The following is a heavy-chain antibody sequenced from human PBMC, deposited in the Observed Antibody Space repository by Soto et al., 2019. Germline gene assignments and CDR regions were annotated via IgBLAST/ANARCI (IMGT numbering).Heavy chain of an antibody. V-gene: IGHV4-39*01. Sequence: SETLSLTCTVSGGSISSSSYYWGWIRQPPGKGLEWIGSIYYSGSTYYNPSLKSRVTISVDTSKNQFSLKLSSVTAADTAVYYCRIAAPRGDYYYYYYMDVWGKGTTVTVSS. CDR2: IYYSGST. J-gene: IGHJ6*03. CDR1: GGSISSSSYY. D-gene: IGHD6-6*01. CDR3: RIAAPRGDYYYYYYMDV.